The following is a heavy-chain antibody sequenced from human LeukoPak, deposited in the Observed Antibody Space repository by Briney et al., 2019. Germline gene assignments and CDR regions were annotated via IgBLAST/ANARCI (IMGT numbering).Heavy chain of an antibody. CDR2: IKSKTDGGTT. D-gene: IGHD1-26*01. Sequence: PGESLRLSCTASGYTFKYAWMSWVRQAPGKGLEWVGRIKSKTDGGTTDYAAPVKGRFTISRDDSRNTLYLQMNSLKTEDTAVYYCTTAVPAIVGHYYWGQGTLVTVSS. CDR3: TTAVPAIVGHYY. J-gene: IGHJ4*02. V-gene: IGHV3-15*01. CDR1: GYTFKYAW.